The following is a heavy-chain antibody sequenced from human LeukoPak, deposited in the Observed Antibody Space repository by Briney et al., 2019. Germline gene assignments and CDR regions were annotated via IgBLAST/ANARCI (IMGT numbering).Heavy chain of an antibody. CDR1: GYTFTSYG. CDR2: ISAYNGNT. D-gene: IGHD3-22*01. CDR3: ARVFRTYYYDSSGYAPDYFDY. V-gene: IGHV1-18*01. Sequence: ASVKVSCKASGYTFTSYGISWVRQAPGQGLEWMGWISAYNGNTNYAQKLQGRVTMTTDTSTSTAYMELRSLRSDDTAVYYCARVFRTYYYDSSGYAPDYFDYRGQGTLVTVPS. J-gene: IGHJ4*02.